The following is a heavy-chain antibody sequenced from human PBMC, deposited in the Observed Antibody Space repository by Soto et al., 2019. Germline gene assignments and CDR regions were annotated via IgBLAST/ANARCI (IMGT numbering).Heavy chain of an antibody. CDR3: AKDPTPTFRYYDFWSGIQYFQH. CDR2: ISGSGGST. CDR1: GFTFSSYA. D-gene: IGHD3-3*01. V-gene: IGHV3-23*01. J-gene: IGHJ1*01. Sequence: EVQLLESGGGLVQPGGSLRLSCAASGFTFSSYAMSWVRQAPGKGLEWVSAISGSGGSTYYADSVKGRFTISRDNSMNTLYLQMNSLRAEDTAVYYCAKDPTPTFRYYDFWSGIQYFQHWGQGTLVTVSS.